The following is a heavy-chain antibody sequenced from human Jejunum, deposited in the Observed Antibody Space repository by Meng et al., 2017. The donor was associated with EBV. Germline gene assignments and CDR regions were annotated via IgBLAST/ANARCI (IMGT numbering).Heavy chain of an antibody. D-gene: IGHD4-17*01. CDR1: GFTFSNTW. CDR3: TSRVVTTNDN. CDR2: VKREIDGGST. V-gene: IGHV3-15*01. J-gene: IGHJ4*02. Sequence: VESGDGLVKPGGSLSLCCVASGFTFSNTWMNWVRQAPGKGLEWIGRVKREIDGGSTDYIAPVKGRFTISRDDSINTVYLQMNNLEIGDTGVYYCTSRVVTTNDNWGQGTLVTVSS.